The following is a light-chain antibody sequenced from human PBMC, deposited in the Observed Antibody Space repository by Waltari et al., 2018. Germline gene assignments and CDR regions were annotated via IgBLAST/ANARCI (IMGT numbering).Light chain of an antibody. CDR1: QSPLQTNGETS. CDR2: EVS. J-gene: IGKJ4*01. V-gene: IGKV2D-29*01. Sequence: VTQLPHTLSVSPGQTASISCKSSQSPLQTNGETSLSWYVQRPGQAPQLLRYEVSKRFSGVPDRFRGSGSGTDFTLTISRVEAEDVGLYYCLQSLQLPSFGGGSKVE. CDR3: LQSLQLPS.